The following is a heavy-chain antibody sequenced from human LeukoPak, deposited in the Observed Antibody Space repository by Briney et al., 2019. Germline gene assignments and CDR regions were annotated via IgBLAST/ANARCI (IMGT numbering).Heavy chain of an antibody. CDR1: GFTFSDYY. D-gene: IGHD1-1*01. V-gene: IGHV3-11*04. CDR2: ISSSGSTI. Sequence: PGGSLRLSCAASGFTFSDYYMSWIRQAPGKGLEWVSYISSSGSTIYYADSVKGRFTISRDNAKNSLYLQMNSLRAEDTAVYYCGTATGTTNGYFDYWGQGTLVTVSS. J-gene: IGHJ4*02. CDR3: GTATGTTNGYFDY.